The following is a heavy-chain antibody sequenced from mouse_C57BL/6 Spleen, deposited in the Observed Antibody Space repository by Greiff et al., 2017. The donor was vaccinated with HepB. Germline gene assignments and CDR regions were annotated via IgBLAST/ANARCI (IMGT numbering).Heavy chain of an antibody. CDR3: ARFYDYDAMDY. J-gene: IGHJ4*01. V-gene: IGHV5-17*01. Sequence: EVHLVESGGGLVKPGGSLKLSCAASGFTFSDYGMHWVRQAPEKGLEWVAYISSGSSTIYYADTVKGRFTISRDNAKNTLFLQMTSLRSEDTAMYYCARFYDYDAMDYWGQGTSVTVSS. CDR2: ISSGSSTI. CDR1: GFTFSDYG. D-gene: IGHD2-3*01.